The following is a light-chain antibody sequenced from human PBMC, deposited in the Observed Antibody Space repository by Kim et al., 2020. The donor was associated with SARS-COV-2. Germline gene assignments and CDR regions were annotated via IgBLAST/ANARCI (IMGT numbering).Light chain of an antibody. J-gene: IGLJ2*01. CDR1: ISDIGGYSY. Sequence: QSALTQPAAVSGSPGQSITISCTGTISDIGGYSYVAWYQQHPGKAPKLMIYGVTNRPSGVSNRFSGSKSGNTASLTISGLQAEDEADYFCSSYTDTDTLIFGGGTQLTVL. V-gene: IGLV2-14*03. CDR2: GVT. CDR3: SSYTDTDTLI.